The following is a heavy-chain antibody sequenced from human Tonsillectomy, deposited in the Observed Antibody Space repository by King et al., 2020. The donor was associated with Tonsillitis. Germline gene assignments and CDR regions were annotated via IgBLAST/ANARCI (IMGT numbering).Heavy chain of an antibody. D-gene: IGHD1-26*01. CDR3: ARSHDGGTYN. V-gene: IGHV4-31*03. CDR2: IYYSGST. CDR1: GGSISSGGYY. Sequence: QLQESGPGLVKPSQTLSLTCTVSGGSISSGGYYCNWIRQHPGKGLEWIGYIYYSGSTYYNPSLKSRVTISVDMSKNQFSLKLSSVTAADTAVYYCARSHDGGTYNWGQGTLVTVSS. J-gene: IGHJ4*02.